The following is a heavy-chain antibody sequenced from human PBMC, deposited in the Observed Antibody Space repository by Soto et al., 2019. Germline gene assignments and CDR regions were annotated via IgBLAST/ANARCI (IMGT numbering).Heavy chain of an antibody. D-gene: IGHD3-22*01. CDR2: INHSGST. CDR3: ARIGDYYDSSGDANDI. V-gene: IGHV4-34*01. Sequence: QVQVQQWGAGLLKPAETLSLTCAVYGGSFSGYYRTWIRQPPGKGLEWIGEINHSGSTNYNPSLTSRVTISVDTSTTQFSLKLTSVTAADTAVYSCARIGDYYDSSGDANDIWGQGTMVTVSS. CDR1: GGSFSGYY. J-gene: IGHJ3*02.